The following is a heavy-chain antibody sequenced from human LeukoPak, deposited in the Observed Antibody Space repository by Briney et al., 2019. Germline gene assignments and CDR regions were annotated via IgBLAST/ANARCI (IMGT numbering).Heavy chain of an antibody. V-gene: IGHV3-21*01. J-gene: IGHJ6*03. CDR2: ISSSSSYI. CDR3: ARASPELCSSTSCYYYYYMDV. D-gene: IGHD2-2*01. Sequence: KSGGSLRLSCAASGFTFSSYSMNWVRQAPGKGLEWVSSISSSSSYIYYADSVKGRFTISRDNAKNSLYLQMNSLRAEDTAVYYCARASPELCSSTSCYYYYYMDVWGKGTTVTVSS. CDR1: GFTFSSYS.